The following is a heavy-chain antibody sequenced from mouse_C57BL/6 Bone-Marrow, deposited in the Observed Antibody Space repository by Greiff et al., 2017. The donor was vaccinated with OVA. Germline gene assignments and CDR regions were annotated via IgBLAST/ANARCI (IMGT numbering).Heavy chain of an antibody. V-gene: IGHV1-39*01. CDR1: GYSFTDYN. D-gene: IGHD1-1*01. CDR3: ARAGYYGSSERAMDRDY. Sequence: EVQLQQSGPELVKPGASVKISCKASGYSFTDYNMNWVKQSNGKSLEWIGVINPNYGTTSYNQKFKGKATLTVDQSSSTAYMQLNSLTSEDSAVYYCARAGYYGSSERAMDRDYWGQGTSVTVSS. CDR2: INPNYGTT. J-gene: IGHJ4*01.